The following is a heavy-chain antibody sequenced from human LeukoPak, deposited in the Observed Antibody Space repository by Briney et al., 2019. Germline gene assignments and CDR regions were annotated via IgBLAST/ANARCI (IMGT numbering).Heavy chain of an antibody. J-gene: IGHJ4*02. CDR3: ATDASIYDSRGYYYLW. V-gene: IGHV1-69*13. CDR1: GGTFSRYA. Sequence: ASVKVSCXASGGTFSRYAISWVRQAPGQGLEWMGGIIPIFGTANYAQKFQGRVTITADESSTTAYMELSGLRSGDTAVYYCATDASIYDSRGYYYLWWGQGTLVTVSS. CDR2: IIPIFGTA. D-gene: IGHD3-22*01.